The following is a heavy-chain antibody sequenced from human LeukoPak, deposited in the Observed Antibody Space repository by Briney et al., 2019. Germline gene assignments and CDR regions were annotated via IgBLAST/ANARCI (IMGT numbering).Heavy chain of an antibody. Sequence: QSGGSLRLSCAASGFTFSSYEMNWVRQAPGKGLEWVSYISSSGSTIYYADSVKGRFTISRDNAKNSLYLQMNSLRAEDTAVYYCARDPSIDSSSVFDYWGQGTLVTVSS. J-gene: IGHJ4*02. CDR1: GFTFSSYE. V-gene: IGHV3-48*03. CDR2: ISSSGSTI. CDR3: ARDPSIDSSSVFDY. D-gene: IGHD6-6*01.